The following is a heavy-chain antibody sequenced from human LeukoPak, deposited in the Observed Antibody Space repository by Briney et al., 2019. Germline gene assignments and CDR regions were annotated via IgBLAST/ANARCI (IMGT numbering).Heavy chain of an antibody. CDR3: ARDSSAASPFDY. CDR2: IRYDGSNK. Sequence: GGSLRLSCAASGFTFSSYGMHWVRQAPGKGLEWVAFIRYDGSNKYYADSVKGRFTISGDNSKNTLYLQMNSLRAEDTAVYYCARDSSAASPFDYWGQGTLVTVSS. J-gene: IGHJ4*02. D-gene: IGHD1-26*01. CDR1: GFTFSSYG. V-gene: IGHV3-30*02.